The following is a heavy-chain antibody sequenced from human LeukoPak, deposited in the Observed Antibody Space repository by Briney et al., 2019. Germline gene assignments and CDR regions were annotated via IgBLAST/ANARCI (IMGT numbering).Heavy chain of an antibody. CDR3: ARDLSSGWYKAYYYYYMDV. CDR1: GFTFSSYW. CDR2: INWNGGSR. J-gene: IGHJ6*03. D-gene: IGHD6-19*01. V-gene: IGHV3-20*04. Sequence: GGPLRLACVASGFTFSSYWMHWVRQAPGKGLEWVSGINWNGGSRGYADSVKGRFTISRDNAKNSVYLQMNSLRAEDTALYYCARDLSSGWYKAYYYYYMDVWGKGTTVTVSS.